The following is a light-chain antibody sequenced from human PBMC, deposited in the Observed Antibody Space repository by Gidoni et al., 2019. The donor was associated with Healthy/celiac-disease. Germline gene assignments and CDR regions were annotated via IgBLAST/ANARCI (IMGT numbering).Light chain of an antibody. Sequence: SHVLTQPPSVSVAPGQTARITCGGNNIGSKSVHWYQQKPGQAPVLVVSDDSDRPSGIPARFAGSNSGNTATLTISRVEAGDEADYYCQVWDSRGVFGGGTKLTVL. CDR2: DDS. V-gene: IGLV3-21*02. CDR3: QVWDSRGV. J-gene: IGLJ2*01. CDR1: NIGSKS.